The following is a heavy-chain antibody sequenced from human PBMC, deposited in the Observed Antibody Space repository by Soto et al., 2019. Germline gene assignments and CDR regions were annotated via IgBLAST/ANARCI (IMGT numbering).Heavy chain of an antibody. CDR2: ISFDGGNK. D-gene: IGHD6-6*01. V-gene: IGHV3-30-3*01. J-gene: IGHJ5*02. CDR1: GFTFSSYA. Sequence: QVQLVESGGGVVQPGRSLRLSCAASGFTFSSYAMHWVRQAPGKGLEWVAVISFDGGNKYYADSVKGRFTISRDNSKNTLYLQMNSLRAEDTAVYFCARSPIPALPAWFDPWGQGTLVTVSS. CDR3: ARSPIPALPAWFDP.